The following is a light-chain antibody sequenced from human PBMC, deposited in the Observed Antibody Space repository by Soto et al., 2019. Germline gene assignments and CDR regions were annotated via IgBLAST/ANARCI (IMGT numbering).Light chain of an antibody. CDR2: DAS. J-gene: IGKJ5*01. CDR3: QQYDILPIT. CDR1: QGLSSW. Sequence: IQMTQSPSSVSASVGDRVTITCRASQGLSSWLAWYQQKPGKAPNLLIYDASNLEIGVPSRFSGSGSGTHFTFTISSLQTEDIGTYYCQQYDILPITFGRGTRLEIK. V-gene: IGKV1-33*01.